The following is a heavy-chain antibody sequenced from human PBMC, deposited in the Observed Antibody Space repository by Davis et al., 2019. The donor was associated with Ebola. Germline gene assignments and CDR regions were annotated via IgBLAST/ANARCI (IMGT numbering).Heavy chain of an antibody. CDR2: IYYSGST. J-gene: IGHJ2*01. CDR1: GGSISSGGYY. V-gene: IGHV4-31*03. D-gene: IGHD6-19*01. CDR3: ARATFGYNSGWYADY. Sequence: SETLSLTCTVFGGSISSGGYYWNWIRQHPGKGLEWIGYIYYSGSTYYNPSLKSRVAISVDTSKNQFSLQLNSVTPEDTAVYYCARATFGYNSGWYADYWGRGTLVTVSS.